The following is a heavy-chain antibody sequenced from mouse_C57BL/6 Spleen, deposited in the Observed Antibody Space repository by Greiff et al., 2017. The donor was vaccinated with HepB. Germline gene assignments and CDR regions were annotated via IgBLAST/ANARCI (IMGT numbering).Heavy chain of an antibody. CDR2: IYPGDGDT. CDR3: ARGDYTSY. CDR1: GYAFSSSW. V-gene: IGHV1-82*01. D-gene: IGHD2-4*01. J-gene: IGHJ3*01. Sequence: VQLQESGPELVKPGASVKISCKASGYAFSSSWMNWVKQRPGKGLEWIGRIYPGDGDTNYNGKFKGKATLTADKSSSTAYMQLSSLTSEDSAVYFCARGDYTSYWGQGTLVTVSA.